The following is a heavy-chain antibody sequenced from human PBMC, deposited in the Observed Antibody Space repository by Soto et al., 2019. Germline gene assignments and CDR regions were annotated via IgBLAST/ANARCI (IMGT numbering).Heavy chain of an antibody. J-gene: IGHJ6*02. V-gene: IGHV1-18*01. CDR3: ARIKYYYDSSGYPSLYGMDV. D-gene: IGHD3-22*01. CDR1: GYTFTSYG. CDR2: ISAYNGNT. Sequence: ASVKVSCKASGYTFTSYGISWVRQAPGQGLEWMGWISAYNGNTNYAQKLQGRVTMTTDTSTSTAYMELRSLRSDDTAVYYCARIKYYYDSSGYPSLYGMDVWGQGTTVTVSS.